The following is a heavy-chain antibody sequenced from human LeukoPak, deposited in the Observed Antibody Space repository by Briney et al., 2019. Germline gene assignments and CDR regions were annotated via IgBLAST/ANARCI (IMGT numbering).Heavy chain of an antibody. CDR3: AMGETVTTPPRDY. D-gene: IGHD4-17*01. Sequence: GASVKVSCKASGYSFIGYYMYWVRQAPGQGLEWMGWINPNSGGTNYAQKFQGRVTMTRDMSTSTVYMELSSLRSEDTAVYYCAMGETVTTPPRDYWGQGTLVTVSS. CDR2: INPNSGGT. CDR1: GYSFIGYY. J-gene: IGHJ4*02. V-gene: IGHV1-2*02.